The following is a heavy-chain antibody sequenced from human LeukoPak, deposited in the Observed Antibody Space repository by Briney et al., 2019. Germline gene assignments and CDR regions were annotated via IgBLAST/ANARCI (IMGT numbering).Heavy chain of an antibody. CDR2: IYSDGST. Sequence: GGSLRLSCAASGITVSRNYMSWVRQAPGKGLEWVSVIYSDGSTYYADSVKGRFTISRDNSKNTLYLQMNSLRAEDTAVYYCARVGTSSSGWQFDYWGQGTLVTVSS. CDR3: ARVGTSSSGWQFDY. CDR1: GITVSRNY. D-gene: IGHD6-19*01. J-gene: IGHJ4*02. V-gene: IGHV3-66*01.